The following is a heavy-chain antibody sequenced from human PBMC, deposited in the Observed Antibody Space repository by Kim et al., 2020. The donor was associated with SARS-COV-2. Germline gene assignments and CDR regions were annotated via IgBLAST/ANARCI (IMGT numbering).Heavy chain of an antibody. Sequence: GGSLRLSCATSGFSFSTYTMSWVRQAPGKGQEWVSNINYSGGRTSYADSVKGRFTISRDNSKNTVYLQMNSLRVEDTAIYYCATASCGGGSCYSDIDAFDIWGQGTKVTVSS. V-gene: IGHV3-23*01. CDR3: ATASCGGGSCYSDIDAFDI. CDR2: INYSGGRT. J-gene: IGHJ3*02. D-gene: IGHD2-15*01. CDR1: GFSFSTYT.